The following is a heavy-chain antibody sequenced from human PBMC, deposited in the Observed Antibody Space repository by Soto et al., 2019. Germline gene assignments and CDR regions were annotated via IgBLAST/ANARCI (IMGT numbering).Heavy chain of an antibody. D-gene: IGHD4-17*01. V-gene: IGHV4-4*02. Sequence: PSETLSLTCAVSGASISGSEWWSWVRQPPGQGLEWIGEIYYSGSTNYNPSLRSRVTMSVDKSKNQFSLALSSVTAADTAVYYCARPVRSVFHIWGQGTMVSGSS. CDR2: IYYSGST. CDR3: ARPVRSVFHI. CDR1: GASISGSEW. J-gene: IGHJ3*02.